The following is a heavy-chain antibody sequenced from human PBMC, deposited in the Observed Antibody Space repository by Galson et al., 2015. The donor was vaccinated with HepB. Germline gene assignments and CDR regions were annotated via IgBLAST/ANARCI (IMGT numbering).Heavy chain of an antibody. CDR3: AKDKDYGDYSEGWGLSY. V-gene: IGHV3-23*01. D-gene: IGHD4-17*01. CDR1: GFTVSSYA. J-gene: IGHJ4*02. CDR2: ISGSGGST. Sequence: SLRLSCAASGFTVSSYAMSWVRQAPGKGLECVSAISGSGGSTYYADSVKGRFTISRDKSKNTLYLQMNSLRAEDTAVYYCAKDKDYGDYSEGWGLSYWGQGTLVTVSS.